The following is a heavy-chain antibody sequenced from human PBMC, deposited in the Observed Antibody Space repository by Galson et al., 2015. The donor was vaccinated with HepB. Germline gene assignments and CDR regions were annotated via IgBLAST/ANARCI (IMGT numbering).Heavy chain of an antibody. CDR3: ARGTTSIDY. J-gene: IGHJ4*02. CDR1: GFTFRSLG. V-gene: IGHV3-23*01. CDR2: ISMSGGST. D-gene: IGHD1-1*01. Sequence: SLRLSCAPSGFTFRSLGMTWVRQAAGQGLECVAAISMSGGSTDYAASVTGRLTISRDKSNNMLYLQMNNLSVEDTAVYYCARGTTSIDYWGQGTQVSVSS.